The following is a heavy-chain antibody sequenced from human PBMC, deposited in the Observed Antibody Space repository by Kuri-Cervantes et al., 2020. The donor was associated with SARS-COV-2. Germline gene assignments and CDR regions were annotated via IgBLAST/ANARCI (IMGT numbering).Heavy chain of an antibody. J-gene: IGHJ5*02. Sequence: GSLRLSCTVSGGSISSYYWSWIRQPPGKGLEWIGYIYYSGSTNYNPSLKSRVTISVDTSKNQFSLQLNSVTPEDTAVYYCARGHQAGRAAAGPRGGWFDPWGQGTLVTVSS. D-gene: IGHD6-13*01. CDR1: GGSISSYY. CDR2: IYYSGST. CDR3: ARGHQAGRAAAGPRGGWFDP. V-gene: IGHV4-59*12.